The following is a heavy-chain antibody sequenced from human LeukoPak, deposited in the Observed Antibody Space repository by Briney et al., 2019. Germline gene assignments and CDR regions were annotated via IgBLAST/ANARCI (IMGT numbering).Heavy chain of an antibody. V-gene: IGHV5-51*01. J-gene: IGHJ4*02. CDR2: IYPGDSDT. D-gene: IGHD3-22*01. CDR3: ARRRYYDSSGSSRPSYYFDY. Sequence: GESLKISCKGSGYSFTCYWIGWVRQMPGKGLEWMGIIYPGDSDTRYSPSFQGQVTISADKSISTAYLQWSSLKASDTAMYYCARRRYYDSSGSSRPSYYFDYWGQGTLVTVSS. CDR1: GYSFTCYW.